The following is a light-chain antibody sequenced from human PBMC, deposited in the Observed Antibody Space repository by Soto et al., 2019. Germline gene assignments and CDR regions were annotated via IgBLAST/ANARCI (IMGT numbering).Light chain of an antibody. J-gene: IGLJ1*01. CDR2: DVT. CDR1: SSDVGNNNY. CDR3: SSFTGSSYV. Sequence: QSALTQPASVFGSPGQSITISCTGTSSDVGNNNYVSWYQHNPGRAPKVMICDVTNRPSGVSNRFSGSKSGNTASLTISGLQAEDEADYYCSSFTGSSYVFGTGTKLTVL. V-gene: IGLV2-14*03.